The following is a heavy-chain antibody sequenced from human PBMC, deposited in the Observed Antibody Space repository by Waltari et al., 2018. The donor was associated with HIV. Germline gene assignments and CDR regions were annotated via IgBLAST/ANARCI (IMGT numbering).Heavy chain of an antibody. Sequence: EVQLLESGGGLVQWGGSLRLSCAACGLTFSKYAMSWVRQAPGKCLGWVSGIVGSGGSTYYADSVTGRFTISRDNSKNTVYLQMNSLRAEDTAVYYCAKDSSVFGYSSSSEDYWGQGTLVTVTS. CDR3: AKDSSVFGYSSSSEDY. CDR2: IVGSGGST. D-gene: IGHD6-6*01. CDR1: GLTFSKYA. J-gene: IGHJ4*02. V-gene: IGHV3-23*01.